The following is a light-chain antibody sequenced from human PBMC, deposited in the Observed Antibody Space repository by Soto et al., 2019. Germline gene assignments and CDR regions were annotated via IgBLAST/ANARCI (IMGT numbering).Light chain of an antibody. V-gene: IGKV1-27*01. Sequence: DIQMTQSPSSLSASVGDRVTITCRASQGISNYLAWYQQIPGKVPKLLISAASTLQSGVPSRFSGSGSETDFTLTISSLQPEYVATYYRQKYTNVPAFGGGTKVEIK. CDR1: QGISNY. CDR3: QKYTNVPA. CDR2: AAS. J-gene: IGKJ4*01.